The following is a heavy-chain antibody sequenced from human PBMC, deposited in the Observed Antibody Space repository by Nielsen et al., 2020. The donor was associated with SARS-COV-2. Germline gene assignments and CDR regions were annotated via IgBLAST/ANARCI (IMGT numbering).Heavy chain of an antibody. CDR2: ISTGGGST. J-gene: IGHJ4*02. Sequence: GESLKISCAASGFTFSSYGMSWVRQAPGKGLEWVSGISTGGGSTYYADSVKGRFTISRDNSKNTLYLQMDSLRAEDTAVYYCATRVDSSSWYFGYWGQGTLVTVSS. CDR1: GFTFSSYG. D-gene: IGHD6-13*01. CDR3: ATRVDSSSWYFGY. V-gene: IGHV3-23*01.